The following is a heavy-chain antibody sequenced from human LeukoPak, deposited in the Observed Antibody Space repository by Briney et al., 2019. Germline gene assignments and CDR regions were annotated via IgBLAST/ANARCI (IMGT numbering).Heavy chain of an antibody. V-gene: IGHV4-59*01. J-gene: IGHJ3*02. CDR2: IYYSGST. Sequence: SETLSLTCTVSGGSISSYYWSWIRQPPGKGLEWIGYIYYSGSTNYNPSLKSRVTISVDTSKNQFSLKLSSVTAADTAVYYCARDLWYYDSSGLLYAGAFDIWGQGTMVTVFS. CDR1: GGSISSYY. CDR3: ARDLWYYDSSGLLYAGAFDI. D-gene: IGHD3-22*01.